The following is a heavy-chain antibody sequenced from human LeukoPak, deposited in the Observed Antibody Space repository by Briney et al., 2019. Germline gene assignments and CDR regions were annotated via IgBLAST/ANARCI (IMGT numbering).Heavy chain of an antibody. Sequence: GEYLKIYCKGSGYSLTSYWIGWVRQMPGKGLEWMGIIYPGDSDTRYSPSFQGQVTISADKSISTAYLQWSSLKASDTAMYYCAKRRYDFWSGYTYYFDYWGQGTLVTVSS. V-gene: IGHV5-51*01. CDR3: AKRRYDFWSGYTYYFDY. CDR2: IYPGDSDT. D-gene: IGHD3-3*01. CDR1: GYSLTSYW. J-gene: IGHJ4*02.